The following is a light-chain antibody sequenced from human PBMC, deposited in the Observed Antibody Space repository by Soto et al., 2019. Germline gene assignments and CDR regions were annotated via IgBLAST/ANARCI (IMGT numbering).Light chain of an antibody. Sequence: QSVLTQPASVSGSPGQSITICCTGTSSDVGTYNLVSWYQQHPGKAPKLMIYEGTKRPSGVSNRFSGSKSGNTASLTISGLQAEDGADYYCFSYACGDIYLVFGGGTKVTVL. V-gene: IGLV2-23*01. CDR2: EGT. CDR3: FSYACGDIYLV. CDR1: SSDVGTYNL. J-gene: IGLJ2*01.